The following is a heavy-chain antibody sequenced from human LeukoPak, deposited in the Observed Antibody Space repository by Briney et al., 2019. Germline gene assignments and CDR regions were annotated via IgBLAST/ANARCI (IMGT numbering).Heavy chain of an antibody. V-gene: IGHV3-30*02. J-gene: IGHJ6*03. Sequence: AGGSLRLSCAASGFTFSSYGMHWVRQAPGKGLEWVAFIRYDGSNKYYADSVKGRFTISRDNSKNTLYLQMNSLRAEDTAVYYCAKRETVTSPMDVWGKGTTATVSS. D-gene: IGHD4-11*01. CDR1: GFTFSSYG. CDR2: IRYDGSNK. CDR3: AKRETVTSPMDV.